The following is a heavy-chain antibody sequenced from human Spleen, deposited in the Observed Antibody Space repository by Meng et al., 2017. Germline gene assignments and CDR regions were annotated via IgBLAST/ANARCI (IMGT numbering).Heavy chain of an antibody. Sequence: SETLSLTCTVSGYSISSGYYWGWIRQPPGKGLEWIGSIYHSGSTYYNPSLKSRVTISVDTSKNQFSRKLSSVTAADTAVYYCARWYSGSYYGFGYWGQGTLVTVSS. J-gene: IGHJ4*02. V-gene: IGHV4-38-2*02. CDR3: ARWYSGSYYGFGY. CDR2: IYHSGST. D-gene: IGHD1-26*01. CDR1: GYSISSGYY.